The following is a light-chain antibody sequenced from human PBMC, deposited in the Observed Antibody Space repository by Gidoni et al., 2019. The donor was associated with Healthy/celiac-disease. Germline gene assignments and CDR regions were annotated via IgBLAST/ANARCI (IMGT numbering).Light chain of an antibody. J-gene: IGKJ5*01. Sequence: ELVLTQSPATLSLSPGERATLSCRASQSVSSYLAWYQQKPGQAPRLLIYDASNMATGIPARFSGSGSGTDFTLTISSLEPEDFAVYYCQQRSNWSFGQGTRLEIK. CDR1: QSVSSY. CDR3: QQRSNWS. CDR2: DAS. V-gene: IGKV3-11*01.